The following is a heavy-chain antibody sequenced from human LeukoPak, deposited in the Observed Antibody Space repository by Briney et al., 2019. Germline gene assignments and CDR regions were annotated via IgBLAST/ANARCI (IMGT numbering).Heavy chain of an antibody. CDR2: ISSSSSYI. CDR3: ARARGSWNSYGLSPGIDY. CDR1: GFTFSSYS. J-gene: IGHJ4*02. D-gene: IGHD5-18*01. Sequence: GGSLRLSCAASGFTFSSYSMNWVHQAPGKGLERVSSISSSSSYIYYADSVKGRFTISRDNAKNSLYLQMNSLRAEDTAVYYCARARGSWNSYGLSPGIDYWGQGTLVTVSS. V-gene: IGHV3-21*01.